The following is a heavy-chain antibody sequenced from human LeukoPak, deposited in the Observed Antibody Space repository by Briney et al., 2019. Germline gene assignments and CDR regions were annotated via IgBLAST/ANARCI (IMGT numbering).Heavy chain of an antibody. CDR3: ARFTMVRGIDY. CDR2: IYASGST. Sequence: SETLSLTCTVSGGSIITGNHYWSWIRQPAGKGLEWIGRIYASGSTNYNPSLKSRVTISVDTSKNQFSLRLTSVTAADTAVYYCARFTMVRGIDYWGQGTLVTVSS. V-gene: IGHV4-61*02. J-gene: IGHJ4*02. D-gene: IGHD3-10*01. CDR1: GGSIITGNHY.